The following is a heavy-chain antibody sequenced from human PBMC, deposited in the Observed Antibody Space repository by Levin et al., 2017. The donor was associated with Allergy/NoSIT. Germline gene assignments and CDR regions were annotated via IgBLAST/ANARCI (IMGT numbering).Heavy chain of an antibody. CDR2: IKQDGSEK. Sequence: QTGGSLRLSCAASGFTFSSYWMSWVRQAPGKGLEWVANIKQDGSEKYYVDSVKGRFTISRDNAKNSLYLQMNSLRAEDTAVYYCARDPRWGRDAFDIWGQGTMVTVSS. CDR3: ARDPRWGRDAFDI. V-gene: IGHV3-7*04. D-gene: IGHD3-16*01. CDR1: GFTFSSYW. J-gene: IGHJ3*02.